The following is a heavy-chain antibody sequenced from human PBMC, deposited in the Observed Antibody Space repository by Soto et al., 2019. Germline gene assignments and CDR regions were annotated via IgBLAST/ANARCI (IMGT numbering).Heavy chain of an antibody. CDR3: ARRGSVSYHDY. CDR1: GFTFSSYA. D-gene: IGHD1-26*01. CDR2: ISGSGDST. V-gene: IGHV3-23*01. J-gene: IGHJ4*02. Sequence: EVQLLESGGGLVQPGGSLRLSCAASGFTFSSYAMRWVRQAPGKGLEWVSAISGSGDSTYYADSVKGRFTISRDNSKNPVYLQMNTLRGEDTAVYYCARRGSVSYHDYWGQGTLVTVPS.